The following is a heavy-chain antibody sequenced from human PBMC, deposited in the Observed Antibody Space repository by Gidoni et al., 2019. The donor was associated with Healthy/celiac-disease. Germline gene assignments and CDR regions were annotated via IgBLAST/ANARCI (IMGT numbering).Heavy chain of an antibody. Sequence: EVQLLESGGGLVQPGGSLRLSCAASGFTFSRYAMSWVRQAPGKGLEWVSAISGSGGSTYYADSVKGRFTISRDNSKNTLYLKMNSLRAEDTAVYYCAKDGPYCSTSCYPYYFDYWGQGTLVTVSS. CDR2: ISGSGGST. D-gene: IGHD2-2*01. V-gene: IGHV3-23*01. CDR3: AKDGPYCSTSCYPYYFDY. CDR1: GFTFSRYA. J-gene: IGHJ4*02.